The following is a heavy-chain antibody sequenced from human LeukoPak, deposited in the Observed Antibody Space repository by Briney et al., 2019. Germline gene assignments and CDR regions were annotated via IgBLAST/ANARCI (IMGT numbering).Heavy chain of an antibody. J-gene: IGHJ4*02. CDR3: ARGPFYGDLAVGDY. Sequence: PGGSLRLSCAASGFTFSSYGMHWVRQAPGKGLEWVAVIWYDGSNKYYADSVKGRFTISRDNSKNTLYLQMNSLRAEDTAVYYCARGPFYGDLAVGDYWGQGTLVTVSS. CDR2: IWYDGSNK. V-gene: IGHV3-33*01. D-gene: IGHD4-17*01. CDR1: GFTFSSYG.